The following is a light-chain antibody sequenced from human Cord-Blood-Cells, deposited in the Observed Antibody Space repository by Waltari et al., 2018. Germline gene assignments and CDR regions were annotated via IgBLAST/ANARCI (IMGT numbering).Light chain of an antibody. Sequence: DIEMTQYPLSLHVPPRELASISCRSSQSLLHSNGYNYLDWYLQKPGQSPQLLIYLGSNRASGVPDRFSGSGSGTDFTLKISRVEAEDVGVYYCMQALQTQLTFGGGTKVEIK. CDR1: QSLLHSNGYNY. J-gene: IGKJ4*01. CDR3: MQALQTQLT. CDR2: LGS. V-gene: IGKV2-28*01.